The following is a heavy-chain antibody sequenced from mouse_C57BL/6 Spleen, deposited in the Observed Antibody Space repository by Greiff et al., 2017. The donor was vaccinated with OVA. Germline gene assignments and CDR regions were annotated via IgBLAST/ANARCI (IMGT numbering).Heavy chain of an antibody. CDR3: ARDRGSSVWYFDY. J-gene: IGHJ2*01. V-gene: IGHV5-4*01. D-gene: IGHD1-1*01. Sequence: EVKVVESGGGLVKPGGSLKLSCAASGFTFSSYAMSWVRQTPEKRLEWVATISDGGSYTYYPDNVKGRFTISRDNAKNNLYLQMSHLKSEDTAMYYCARDRGSSVWYFDYWGQGTTLTVSS. CDR2: ISDGGSYT. CDR1: GFTFSSYA.